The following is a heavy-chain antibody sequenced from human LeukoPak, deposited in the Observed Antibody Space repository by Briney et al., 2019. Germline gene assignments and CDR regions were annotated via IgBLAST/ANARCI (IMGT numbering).Heavy chain of an antibody. D-gene: IGHD6-13*01. CDR3: AQAGDLAAAGLFDY. J-gene: IGHJ4*02. Sequence: PSETLSLTCAVSGGSFSGYYWSWIRQPPGKGLEWIGEINHSGSTNYNPSLKSRVTISVDTSKNQFSLKLSSVTAADTAVYYCAQAGDLAAAGLFDYWGQGTLVTVSS. CDR1: GGSFSGYY. CDR2: INHSGST. V-gene: IGHV4-34*01.